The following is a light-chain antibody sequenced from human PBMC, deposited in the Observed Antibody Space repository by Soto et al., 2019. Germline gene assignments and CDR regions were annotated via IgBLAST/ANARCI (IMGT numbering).Light chain of an antibody. Sequence: QSALTQPASVSGSPGQSITISCTGTSSDVGGYNYVSWYQQHPGKAPKLMIYDVSNRPSGVSNRFSGSKSGNTASLTISGLQAEDEAADYCSSYTRSSSLHVVFGGGTKLTVL. CDR2: DVS. CDR3: SSYTRSSSLHVV. J-gene: IGLJ2*01. CDR1: SSDVGGYNY. V-gene: IGLV2-14*01.